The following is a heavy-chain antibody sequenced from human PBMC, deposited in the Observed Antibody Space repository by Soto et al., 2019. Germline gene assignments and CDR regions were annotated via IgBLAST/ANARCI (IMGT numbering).Heavy chain of an antibody. CDR2: IYYSGST. V-gene: IGHV4-59*01. CDR3: ARDLGSAAFDI. J-gene: IGHJ3*02. D-gene: IGHD1-26*01. CDR1: GGSISSYY. Sequence: PSETLSLTCTVSGGSISSYYWSWIRQPPGKGLEYIGYIYYSGSTNYNPSLKSRVTISVDTSKNQFSLKLSSLTAADTAVYYCARDLGSAAFDIWGQGTMVTVSS.